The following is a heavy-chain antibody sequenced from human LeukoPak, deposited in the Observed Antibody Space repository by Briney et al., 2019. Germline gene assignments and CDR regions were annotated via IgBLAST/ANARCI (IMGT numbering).Heavy chain of an antibody. J-gene: IGHJ4*02. CDR3: AKDLTPAADGTYFDY. CDR2: IRYDGSNK. Sequence: GGSLRLSCAASGFTFRNYGMHWVRQAPGKGLEWVAFIRYDGSNKYYADSVKGRFTISRDNSKNTLYLQMNSLRAEDTAVFYCAKDLTPAADGTYFDYWGQGTLVTVSS. D-gene: IGHD6-13*01. CDR1: GFTFRNYG. V-gene: IGHV3-30*02.